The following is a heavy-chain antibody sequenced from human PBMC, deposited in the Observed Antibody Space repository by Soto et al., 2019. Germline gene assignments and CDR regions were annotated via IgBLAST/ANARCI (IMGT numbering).Heavy chain of an antibody. V-gene: IGHV3-23*01. Sequence: VGSLRLSCVASGFSFSSYDMSWVRQAPGKGLEWVSFIIGNSGTTYYADSVKGRFTISRDNSKNTLYLQMSRLGAEDTAAYYCAKGSTYSFYFDHWGQGTLVTVSS. J-gene: IGHJ4*01. CDR3: AKGSTYSFYFDH. CDR1: GFSFSSYD. CDR2: IIGNSGTT. D-gene: IGHD5-18*01.